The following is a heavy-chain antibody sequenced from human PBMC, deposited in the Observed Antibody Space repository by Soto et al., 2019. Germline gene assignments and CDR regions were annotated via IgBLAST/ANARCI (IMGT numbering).Heavy chain of an antibody. CDR3: ARDMHAGFTQYFDP. CDR1: GFTFGSYC. D-gene: IGHD2-8*01. J-gene: IGHJ5*02. Sequence: GSLILTRAASGFTFGSYCMHWVRQAPGMGLDWVALIWYDGSNKYYADSVKGRFTISRDNSKNTLYLQMKSLRPDDTAVYYYARDMHAGFTQYFDPWGQGTLVTVSS. CDR2: IWYDGSNK. V-gene: IGHV3-33*01.